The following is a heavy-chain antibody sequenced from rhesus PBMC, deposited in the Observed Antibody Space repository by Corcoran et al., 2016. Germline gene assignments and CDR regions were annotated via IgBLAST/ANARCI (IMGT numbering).Heavy chain of an antibody. CDR3: AKEYSSWSGDGLDS. V-gene: IGHV3S42*01. CDR1: GFTFSSYW. J-gene: IGHJ6*01. Sequence: EVQLVESGGGLVQPGGSLRLSCAASGFTFSSYWMNWVRQTPGKGLEWISAINSGGGSTYYADSVKGRFTISRDNSKNTLSLQMNSLRAEDTAVYYCAKEYSSWSGDGLDSWGQGVVVTVSS. CDR2: INSGGGST. D-gene: IGHD6-13*01.